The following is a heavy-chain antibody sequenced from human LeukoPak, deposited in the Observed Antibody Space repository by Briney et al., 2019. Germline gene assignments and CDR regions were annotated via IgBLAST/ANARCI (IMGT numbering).Heavy chain of an antibody. D-gene: IGHD3-16*01. V-gene: IGHV3-48*02. CDR2: IDSSSSTE. Sequence: GGSLRLSCEASGFTFSSYSMNWVRQAPGKGLEWVSYIDSSSSTELYADSVKGRFTISRDNAKNSLYLQMNSLRDEDTAVYYCARDHNWGFDYWGQGTLVTVSS. CDR1: GFTFSSYS. CDR3: ARDHNWGFDY. J-gene: IGHJ4*02.